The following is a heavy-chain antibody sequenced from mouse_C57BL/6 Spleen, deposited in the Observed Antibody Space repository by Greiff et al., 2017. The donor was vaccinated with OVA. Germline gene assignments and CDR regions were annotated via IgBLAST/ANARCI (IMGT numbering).Heavy chain of an antibody. V-gene: IGHV1-64*01. Sequence: QVQLQQPGAELVKPGASVKLSCKASGYTFTSYWMHWVKQRPGQGLEWIGMIHPNSGSTNYNEKFKSKATLTVDKSSSTAYMQLSSLTSEVSAVYYCASDGFTWLAYWGQGTLVTVAA. CDR1: GYTFTSYW. CDR2: IHPNSGST. CDR3: ASDGFTWLAY. D-gene: IGHD2-3*01. J-gene: IGHJ3*01.